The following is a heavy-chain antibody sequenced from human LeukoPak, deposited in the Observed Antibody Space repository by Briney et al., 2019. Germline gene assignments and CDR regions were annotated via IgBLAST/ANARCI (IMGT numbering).Heavy chain of an antibody. CDR3: ARSTVYFDTFDI. D-gene: IGHD2/OR15-2a*01. Sequence: SETLSLTCAVYGGSFSGYYWSWIRQPPGKGLEWIGEINHSGSTNYNPSLKSRVTISVDTSKNQFSLKLSSVTAADTAVYYCARSTVYFDTFDIWGQGTMVTVSS. V-gene: IGHV4-34*01. CDR2: INHSGST. J-gene: IGHJ3*02. CDR1: GGSFSGYY.